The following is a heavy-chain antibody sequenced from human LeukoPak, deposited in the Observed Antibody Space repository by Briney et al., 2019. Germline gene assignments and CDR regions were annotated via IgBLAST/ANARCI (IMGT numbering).Heavy chain of an antibody. CDR1: GYTFIGYY. Sequence: ASVKVSCKASGYTFIGYYIHWVRQAPGQGLEWVGWINPQSGDTNYRKKFQGRVTVTRDTSITTGYMELRRLTSDDTAVYFCARGSEYYFDQWGQGTLVTISS. CDR2: INPQSGDT. V-gene: IGHV1-2*02. J-gene: IGHJ4*02. CDR3: ARGSEYYFDQ.